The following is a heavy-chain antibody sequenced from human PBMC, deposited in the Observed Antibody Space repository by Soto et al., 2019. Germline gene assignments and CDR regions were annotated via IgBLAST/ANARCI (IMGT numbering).Heavy chain of an antibody. D-gene: IGHD4-17*01. V-gene: IGHV1-69*13. J-gene: IGHJ4*02. Sequence: GASVKVSCKASGGTFSSYAISWVRQAPGQGLEWMGGIIPIFGTANYAQKFQGRVTITADESTSTAYMELSSLRSEDTAVYYCARGDSTVTTTFLFDYWGQGTLVTVSS. CDR3: ARGDSTVTTTFLFDY. CDR2: IIPIFGTA. CDR1: GGTFSSYA.